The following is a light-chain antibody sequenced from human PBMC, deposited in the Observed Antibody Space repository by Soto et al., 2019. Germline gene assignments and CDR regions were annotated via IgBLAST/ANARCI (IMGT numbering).Light chain of an antibody. CDR2: GAS. Sequence: EIVMTQSPATLSVSPGERATLSCRASQSVSSDLAWFQQKPGQAPRLLIYGASTRATGIPARFSGSGSGTECTLTISSLQSEDFGVYYCQQNNNWPFTFGPGTKVDIK. J-gene: IGKJ3*01. CDR3: QQNNNWPFT. V-gene: IGKV3-15*01. CDR1: QSVSSD.